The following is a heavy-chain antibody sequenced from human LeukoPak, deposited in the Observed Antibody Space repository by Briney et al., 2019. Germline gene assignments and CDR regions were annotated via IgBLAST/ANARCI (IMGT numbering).Heavy chain of an antibody. Sequence: GGSLRLSCAAPGFTFSSYSMNWVRQAPGKGLEWVSGISWNSGSIGYADSVKGRFTISRDNAKNSLYLQMNSLRAEDTALYYCAKDSQDYYDSTDFDYWGQGTLVTVSS. CDR1: GFTFSSYS. D-gene: IGHD3-22*01. CDR3: AKDSQDYYDSTDFDY. CDR2: ISWNSGSI. J-gene: IGHJ4*02. V-gene: IGHV3-9*01.